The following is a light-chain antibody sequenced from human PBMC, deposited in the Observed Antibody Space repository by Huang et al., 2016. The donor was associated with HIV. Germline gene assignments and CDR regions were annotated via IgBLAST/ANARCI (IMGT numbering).Light chain of an antibody. Sequence: DIQMTQSPSVMSVSVGDRVTITCRANQDIFDYLAWFQQKPGKVPKRLIYGVSSLQSGGPSRFSGSGSGTEFTLTISSLQPEDFATYYCLQHKAFHLPTFGQGTQVEV. CDR2: GVS. CDR3: LQHKAFHLPT. CDR1: QDIFDY. J-gene: IGKJ1*01. V-gene: IGKV1-17*03.